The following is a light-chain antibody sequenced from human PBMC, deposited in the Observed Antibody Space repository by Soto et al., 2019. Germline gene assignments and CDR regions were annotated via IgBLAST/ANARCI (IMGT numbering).Light chain of an antibody. CDR1: QPITNY. J-gene: IGKJ3*01. CDR3: QQSHITPFT. Sequence: DIQMTQSPSSLSASVGDRVTITCRASQPITNYLNWYQHKPGKAPKLLIYAASSLQSGVPSRFSGSVSGTDFTLTISSLQPEDYATYFCQQSHITPFTFGPGTKVDIK. V-gene: IGKV1-39*01. CDR2: AAS.